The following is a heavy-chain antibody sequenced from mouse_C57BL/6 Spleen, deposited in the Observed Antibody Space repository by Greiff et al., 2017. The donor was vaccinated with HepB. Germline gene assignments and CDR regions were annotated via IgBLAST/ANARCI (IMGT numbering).Heavy chain of an antibody. CDR2: INPNNGGT. Sequence: EVQLQQSGPELVKPGASVKISCKASGYTFTDYYMNWVKQSHGKSLEWIGDINPNNGGTSYNQKFKGKATLTVDKSSSTAYMELSSLTSEDSAVYYCAREADYDGPFAYWGQGTLVTVSA. CDR1: GYTFTDYY. J-gene: IGHJ3*01. D-gene: IGHD2-4*01. V-gene: IGHV1-26*01. CDR3: AREADYDGPFAY.